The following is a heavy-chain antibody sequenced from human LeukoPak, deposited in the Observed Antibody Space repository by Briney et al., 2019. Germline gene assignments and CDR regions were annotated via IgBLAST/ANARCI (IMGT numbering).Heavy chain of an antibody. CDR3: AKDRQNYDILTGYEY. V-gene: IGHV3-23*01. CDR2: IRGSGGST. Sequence: PGGSLRLSCAASGFTFSSYAMSWVSQAPGKGLEWVSVIRGSGGSTYYADSVKGRFTISRDNSKNTLYLQMNSLRAEDTAVYYCAKDRQNYDILTGYEYWGQGTLVTVSS. D-gene: IGHD3-9*01. CDR1: GFTFSSYA. J-gene: IGHJ4*02.